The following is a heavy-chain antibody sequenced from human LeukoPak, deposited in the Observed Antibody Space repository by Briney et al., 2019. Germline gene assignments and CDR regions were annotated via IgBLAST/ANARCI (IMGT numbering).Heavy chain of an antibody. J-gene: IGHJ4*02. Sequence: ASVKVSCKASGGTFSSYSISWVRQAPGQGLEWMGGIIPIFGTANYAQKFQGRVTITTDKSTSTAYMELSSLRYEDTAVYYCARDYYGSGSYTSPFDYWGQGTLVTV. CDR2: IIPIFGTA. D-gene: IGHD3-10*01. V-gene: IGHV1-69*05. CDR1: GGTFSSYS. CDR3: ARDYYGSGSYTSPFDY.